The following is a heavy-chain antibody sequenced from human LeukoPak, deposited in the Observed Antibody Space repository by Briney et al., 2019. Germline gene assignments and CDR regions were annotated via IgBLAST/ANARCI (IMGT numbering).Heavy chain of an antibody. CDR3: ARGRLYNYGSGSYFEFDY. Sequence: SETPSLTCTVSGDSIGSGGYSWSWIRQPPGKGLGWIGYIYHSASTYYNPSLKSRVTMSVDRSKNQFSLKLSSVTAADTAVYYCARGRLYNYGSGSYFEFDYWGQGTLVTVSS. J-gene: IGHJ4*02. CDR1: GDSIGSGGYS. D-gene: IGHD3-10*01. CDR2: IYHSAST. V-gene: IGHV4-30-2*01.